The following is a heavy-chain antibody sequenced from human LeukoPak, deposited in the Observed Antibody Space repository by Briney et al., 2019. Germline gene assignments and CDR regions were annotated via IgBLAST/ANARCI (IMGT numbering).Heavy chain of an antibody. D-gene: IGHD4-11*01. CDR2: IWYDGSNK. CDR1: GFTFSSYG. CDR3: ARTPATHTVTTTNWFDP. J-gene: IGHJ5*02. Sequence: GGSLRLSCAASGFTFSSYGMHWVRQAPGKGLEWVAVIWYDGSNKYYADSVKGRFTISRDNAKNSLYLQMNSLRAEDTAVYYCARTPATHTVTTTNWFDPWGQGTLVTVSS. V-gene: IGHV3-33*01.